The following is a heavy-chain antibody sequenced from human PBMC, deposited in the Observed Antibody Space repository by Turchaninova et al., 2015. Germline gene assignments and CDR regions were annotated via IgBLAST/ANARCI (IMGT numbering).Heavy chain of an antibody. CDR2: IYWDDDN. J-gene: IGHJ5*02. Sequence: QLTLKESGPTLVNPTHTLTLPCTFSGFSLSSPGVGVGWIRQPPGKALEWLALIYWDDDNRYSPSLRSRLTITRDTSKNQVVLTMTNMDPVDTATYYCAHRRVTSTMFDPWGQGTLVIVSS. D-gene: IGHD3-10*01. CDR1: GFSLSSPGVG. V-gene: IGHV2-5*02. CDR3: AHRRVTSTMFDP.